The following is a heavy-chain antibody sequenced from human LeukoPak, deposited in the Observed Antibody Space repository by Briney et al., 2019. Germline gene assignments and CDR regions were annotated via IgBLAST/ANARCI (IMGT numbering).Heavy chain of an antibody. CDR2: ISSSGRYI. V-gene: IGHV3-21*01. CDR3: ARDPYSGNYGNYYYYYMDV. D-gene: IGHD1-26*01. J-gene: IGHJ6*03. Sequence: GGSLRLSCAASGFTFSSHSMNWVRQAPGKGLEWVSSISSSGRYIYYADSMKGRFTISRDNAKNSLYLQMNSLGPENTAVYYCARDPYSGNYGNYYYYYMDVWGKGTTVTISS. CDR1: GFTFSSHS.